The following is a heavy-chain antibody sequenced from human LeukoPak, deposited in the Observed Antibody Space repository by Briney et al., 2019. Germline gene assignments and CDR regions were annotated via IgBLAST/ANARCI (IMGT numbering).Heavy chain of an antibody. V-gene: IGHV1-69*01. D-gene: IGHD5-12*01. CDR1: GGTFSSYA. Sequence: ASVKVSCKASGGTFSSYAISWVRQAPGQGLEWMGGIIPIFGTANYAQKFQGRVTFTADESTSTAYMELSSLRSEDTAVYYCARGSGYDYDYYGMDVWGRGTTVTVSS. CDR3: ARGSGYDYDYYGMDV. J-gene: IGHJ6*04. CDR2: IIPIFGTA.